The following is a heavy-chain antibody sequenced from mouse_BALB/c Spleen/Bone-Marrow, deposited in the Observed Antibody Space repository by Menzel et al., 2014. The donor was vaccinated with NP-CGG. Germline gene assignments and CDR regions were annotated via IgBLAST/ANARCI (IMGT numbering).Heavy chain of an antibody. CDR3: ASTITTVVAEDAMDY. D-gene: IGHD1-1*01. CDR1: GFTFSSYG. CDR2: ISSGGSYT. J-gene: IGHJ4*01. V-gene: IGHV5-6*02. Sequence: EVKLVESGGDLVKPGGSLKLSCAASGFTFSSYGMSWVRRTPDKRLEWVATISSGGSYTYYPDSVKGRFTISRDNAKNTLYLQMSSLKSEDTAMYYCASTITTVVAEDAMDYWGQGTSVTVSS.